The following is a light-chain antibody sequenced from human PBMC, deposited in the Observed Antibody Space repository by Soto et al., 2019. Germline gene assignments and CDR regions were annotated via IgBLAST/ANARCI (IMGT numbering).Light chain of an antibody. CDR3: QQYNSYSRA. V-gene: IGKV1-5*03. CDR2: KAS. CDR1: QSISSW. Sequence: DIQMTQSPSTLSASVGDRVTITCRASQSISSWVAWYQQKPGKAPKLLIYKASSLESGVPSRFSGSGSGTQFNLTLSGPQPDNFANYYCQQYNSYSRAFGQGTKVEIK. J-gene: IGKJ1*01.